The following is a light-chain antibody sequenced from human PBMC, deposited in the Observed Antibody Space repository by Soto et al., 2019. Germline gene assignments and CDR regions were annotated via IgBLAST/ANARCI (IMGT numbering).Light chain of an antibody. Sequence: QPVLTQPPSTSGPPGERVSISCSGSDSNIGINTVNWYQHLPGAAPKLLLYSANQRPSGVPDRFSGSKSGTSASLAINGLHSEDEATYYCAAWDDSLNGPVFGGGTKLTVL. J-gene: IGLJ2*01. CDR1: DSNIGINT. CDR3: AAWDDSLNGPV. V-gene: IGLV1-44*01. CDR2: SAN.